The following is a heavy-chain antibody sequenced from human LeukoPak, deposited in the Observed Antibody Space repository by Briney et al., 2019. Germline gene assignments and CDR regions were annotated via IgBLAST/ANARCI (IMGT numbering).Heavy chain of an antibody. D-gene: IGHD2-15*01. CDR2: ISAHNGNT. V-gene: IGHV1-18*04. J-gene: IGHJ3*02. CDR3: ARERYCSGGSCYSGALDT. CDR1: GYTFTGYY. Sequence: AASVKVSCKASGYTFTGYYMHWVRQAPGQGLEWMGWISAHNGNTDYAQKFQGRVTMTTDTSTSTAYMELRSLRSDDRAVYYCARERYCSGGSCYSGALDTWGQGTMVTVSS.